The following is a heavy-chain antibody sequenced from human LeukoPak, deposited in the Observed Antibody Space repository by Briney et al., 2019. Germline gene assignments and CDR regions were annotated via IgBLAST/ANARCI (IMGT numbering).Heavy chain of an antibody. CDR2: IYTSGST. CDR1: GGSISSGSYY. J-gene: IGHJ5*02. CDR3: ARERPWFDP. Sequence: SQTLSFTCTVSGGSISSGSYYWSWIRQPAGKGLEWIGRIYTSGSTNYNPSLKSRVTISVDTSKNQFSLKLSSVTAADTAVYYCARERPWFDPWGQGTLVTVSS. D-gene: IGHD6-6*01. V-gene: IGHV4-61*02.